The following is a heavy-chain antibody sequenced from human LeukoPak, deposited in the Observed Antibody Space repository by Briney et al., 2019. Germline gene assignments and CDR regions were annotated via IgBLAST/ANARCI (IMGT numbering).Heavy chain of an antibody. J-gene: IGHJ6*03. CDR2: FDPEDGET. Sequence: ASVKVSCKVSGYTLTELSMHWVRQAPGKGLEWMGGFDPEDGETIYAQKFQGRVTMTEDTSTDTAYMELSSLRSEDTAVYYCATGFYPMVRGSDYYYYYMDVWGKGTTVTISS. CDR1: GYTLTELS. V-gene: IGHV1-24*01. CDR3: ATGFYPMVRGSDYYYYYMDV. D-gene: IGHD3-10*01.